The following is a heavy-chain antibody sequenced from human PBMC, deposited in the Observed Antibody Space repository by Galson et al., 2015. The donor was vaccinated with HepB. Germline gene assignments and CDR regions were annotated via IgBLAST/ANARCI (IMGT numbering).Heavy chain of an antibody. CDR2: IYWDDDK. J-gene: IGHJ2*01. CDR3: ARTLLLCCGSTSCYEIPLWYFDL. CDR1: GFSLSTSGVG. V-gene: IGHV2-5*02. Sequence: PALVKPTPPLTLTCTFSGFSLSTSGVGVGWIRPPPGKALEWLALIYWDDDKRYSPSLKSRLTITKDTSKNQVVLTMTNMDPVDTATYYCARTLLLCCGSTSCYEIPLWYFDLWGRGTLVTASS. D-gene: IGHD2-2*01.